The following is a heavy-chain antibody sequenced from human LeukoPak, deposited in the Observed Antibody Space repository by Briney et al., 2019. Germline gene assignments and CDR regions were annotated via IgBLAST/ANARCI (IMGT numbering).Heavy chain of an antibody. CDR2: IYYTGST. Sequence: PSETLSLTCTVSGGSVSSHYWSWIRQPPGKGLEWIGYIYYTGSTDYIPSLKSRVTISIDTSKNQFSLKLTSVTAADTAMYYCARGADLYYYESSGFLGYWGQGTLVTVSS. CDR3: ARGADLYYYESSGFLGY. CDR1: GGSVSSHY. J-gene: IGHJ4*02. D-gene: IGHD3-22*01. V-gene: IGHV4-59*08.